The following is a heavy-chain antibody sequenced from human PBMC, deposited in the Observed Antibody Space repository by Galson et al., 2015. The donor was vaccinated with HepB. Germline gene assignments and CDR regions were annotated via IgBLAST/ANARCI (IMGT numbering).Heavy chain of an antibody. CDR3: ARTSGHFDY. D-gene: IGHD2-15*01. CDR2: INSDGSST. Sequence: SLRLSCAASGFTFSRYSMHWVRQAPGKGLVWVSRINSDGSSTNYADSVKGRFTISRDNAKNTLYLQMNSLRAEDTAVYYCARTSGHFDYWGHGTLVIVSS. J-gene: IGHJ4*01. V-gene: IGHV3-74*01. CDR1: GFTFSRYS.